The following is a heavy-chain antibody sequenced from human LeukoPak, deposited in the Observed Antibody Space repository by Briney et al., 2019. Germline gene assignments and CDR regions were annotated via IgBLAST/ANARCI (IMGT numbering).Heavy chain of an antibody. Sequence: PGGSLRLSCAASGFTFSSYSLNWVRQAPGKGLEWLSSISSYSNYIYYADSVKGRFTISRDNAKNSLHLQMNSLRAGDTAVYYCARRVASANDAFDIWGQGTMVTVSS. CDR2: ISSYSNYI. CDR1: GFTFSSYS. CDR3: ARRVASANDAFDI. D-gene: IGHD2-15*01. V-gene: IGHV3-21*01. J-gene: IGHJ3*02.